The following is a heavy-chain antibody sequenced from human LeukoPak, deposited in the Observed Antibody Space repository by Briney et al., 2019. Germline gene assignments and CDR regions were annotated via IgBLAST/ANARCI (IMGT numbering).Heavy chain of an antibody. CDR1: GFTFSSYA. Sequence: GGTLRLSCAASGFTFSSYAMSWVRQAPGKGLEWVSAISGSGGSTYYADSVKGRFTIPRDNSKNTLYLQMHSLRAEDTAVYYCATAQPLNIARADYWGQGTLVTVSS. CDR2: ISGSGGST. CDR3: ATAQPLNIARADY. V-gene: IGHV3-23*01. D-gene: IGHD2/OR15-2a*01. J-gene: IGHJ4*02.